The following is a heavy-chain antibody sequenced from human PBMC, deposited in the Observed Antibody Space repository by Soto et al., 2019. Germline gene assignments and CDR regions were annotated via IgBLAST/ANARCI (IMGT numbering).Heavy chain of an antibody. Sequence: GGSLRLSCVSPVFTFSNYVMSCVRQSPGKWLECVAAIAGNGGILYYTDSVKGRFSISRDNSKNTLHLQMNSLRAEDTAVYYCARRKFFSFESWGQGILVSVSS. CDR3: ARRKFFSFES. V-gene: IGHV3-23*01. J-gene: IGHJ4*02. CDR2: IAGNGGIL. CDR1: VFTFSNYV.